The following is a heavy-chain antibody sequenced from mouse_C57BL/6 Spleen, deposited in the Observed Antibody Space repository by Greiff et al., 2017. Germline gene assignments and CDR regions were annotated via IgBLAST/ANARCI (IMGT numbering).Heavy chain of an antibody. D-gene: IGHD1-1*01. CDR3: ARDGDGSSFWYFEV. J-gene: IGHJ1*03. Sequence: EVKLVESGGGLVKPGGSLKLSCAASGFTFSSYAMSWVRQTPEKRLEWVATISDGGSYTYYPDNVKDRFTISRDNAKNNLYLQMSHLKSEDTAMYYCARDGDGSSFWYFEVWGTGTTVTVSS. V-gene: IGHV5-4*01. CDR2: ISDGGSYT. CDR1: GFTFSSYA.